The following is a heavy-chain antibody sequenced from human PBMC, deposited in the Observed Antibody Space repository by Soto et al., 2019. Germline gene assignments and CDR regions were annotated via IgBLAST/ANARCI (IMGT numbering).Heavy chain of an antibody. CDR1: GYPFSAFD. CDR2: MNPDSGDT. CDR3: VRQPGGVATPGDDY. Sequence: QVQLVQSGAEVKKPGASVKVSCEASGYPFSAFDINWVRQAGGRGLEWMGWMNPDSGDTAFAQRFQDRITMTRSTSISTAYMELSRLTSDDTAVYFCVRQPGGVATPGDDYWGQGTLVTVSS. D-gene: IGHD2-15*01. J-gene: IGHJ4*02. V-gene: IGHV1-8*01.